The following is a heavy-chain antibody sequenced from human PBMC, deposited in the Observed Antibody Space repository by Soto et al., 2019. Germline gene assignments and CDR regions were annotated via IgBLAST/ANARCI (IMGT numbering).Heavy chain of an antibody. D-gene: IGHD2-2*01. Sequence: TGGFLRLPCGASEFTFSSHGMHWVRQAPGKGLEWVAVIWYDGSNKYYADSVKGRFTISRDNSKNTLYLQMNSLGAEDTAVYYCARVGVYSSTRCYADHWGQGTLVTVS. CDR1: EFTFSSHG. CDR2: IWYDGSNK. J-gene: IGHJ4*02. CDR3: ARVGVYSSTRCYADH. V-gene: IGHV3-33*01.